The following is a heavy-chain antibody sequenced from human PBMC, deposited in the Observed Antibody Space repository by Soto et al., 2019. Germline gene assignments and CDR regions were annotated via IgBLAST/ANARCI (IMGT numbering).Heavy chain of an antibody. CDR3: AAEYGGNSA. V-gene: IGHV1-69*02. CDR1: GGTFSSYT. D-gene: IGHD2-21*02. Sequence: QVQLGQSGAEVKKPGSSLKVSCKASGGTFSSYTISWVRQAPGQGLEWMGRIIPLLGIANYAQKFQGRVTITADKATSTAYMELSSLRSEYTAVYYCAAEYGGNSAWGQVTLVTVSS. J-gene: IGHJ4*02. CDR2: IIPLLGIA.